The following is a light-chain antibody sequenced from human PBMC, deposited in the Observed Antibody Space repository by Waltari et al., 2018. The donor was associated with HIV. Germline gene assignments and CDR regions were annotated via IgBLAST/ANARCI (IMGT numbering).Light chain of an antibody. CDR2: WAS. J-gene: IGKJ4*01. CDR3: QQYFRIPPT. V-gene: IGKV4-1*01. CDR1: RSILYSSDNMNY. Sequence: QSPDSLPVSLGERATINCTSSRSILYSSDNMNYLAWYQQKPRQPPKLLISWASTRESGVPDRFSGSGSGTDFTLTITRLQAEDVAVYHCQQYFRIPPTFGGGTKVQIK.